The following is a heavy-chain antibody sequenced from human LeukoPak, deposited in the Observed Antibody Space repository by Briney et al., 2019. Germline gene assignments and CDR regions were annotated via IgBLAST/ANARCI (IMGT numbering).Heavy chain of an antibody. V-gene: IGHV3-7*01. J-gene: IGHJ4*02. CDR2: IQKDGSEK. D-gene: IGHD3-22*01. Sequence: GGSLRLSCVASGFTFSNHWMSWVRQAPGKGLEWVANIQKDGSEKHYVASVEGRFTISRDNAENSLLLQLNSLRVGDTAVYYCVRLWDSSGFFGYWGQGALVTVSS. CDR1: GFTFSNHW. CDR3: VRLWDSSGFFGY.